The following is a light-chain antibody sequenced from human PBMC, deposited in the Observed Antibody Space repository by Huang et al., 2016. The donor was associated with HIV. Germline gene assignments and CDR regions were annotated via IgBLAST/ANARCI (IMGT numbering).Light chain of an antibody. CDR1: PSLLHSNGYNY. V-gene: IGKV2-28*01. CDR2: LGS. CDR3: MQALQTPRT. Sequence: DIVMTPSPLSLPVTPGEPASISCRSSPSLLHSNGYNYLDWYLKKPGQSPQLLIYLGSNRASGVPDRFSGSGSGTDFTLKISRVEAEDVGVYYCMQALQTPRTFGQGTKVEIK. J-gene: IGKJ1*01.